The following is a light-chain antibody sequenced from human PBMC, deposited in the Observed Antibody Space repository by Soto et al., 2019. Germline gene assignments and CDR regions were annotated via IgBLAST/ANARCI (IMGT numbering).Light chain of an antibody. Sequence: EIVMTQSPATLSVSPGERATLSCRASQSVSSNLAWYQQKPGQAPRLLIYGASTRATGIPATFSGSGSGTEFTLTISSLQSEDFAVYYCQQYNNWPLYTFGQGTKLESK. J-gene: IGKJ2*01. CDR3: QQYNNWPLYT. CDR1: QSVSSN. CDR2: GAS. V-gene: IGKV3-15*01.